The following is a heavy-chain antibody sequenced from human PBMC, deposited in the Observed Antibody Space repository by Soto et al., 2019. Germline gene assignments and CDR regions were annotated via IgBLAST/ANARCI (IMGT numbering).Heavy chain of an antibody. J-gene: IGHJ4*02. CDR2: IKSKTDGGTT. Sequence: PGGSLRLSCAASGFTFSNAWMSWVRQAPGKGLEWVGRIKSKTDGGTTDYAAPVKGRFTISRDDSKNTLYLQMNSLKTEDTAVYYCTVLLAPEYYFGYWGQGTLVTVSS. CDR1: GFTFSNAW. CDR3: TVLLAPEYYFGY. V-gene: IGHV3-15*01. D-gene: IGHD2-15*01.